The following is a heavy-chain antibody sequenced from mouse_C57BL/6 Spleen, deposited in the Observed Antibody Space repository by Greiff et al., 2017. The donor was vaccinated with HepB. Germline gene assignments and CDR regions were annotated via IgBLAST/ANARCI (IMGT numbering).Heavy chain of an antibody. CDR2: IDPNSGGT. Sequence: FTSYWMHWVKQRPGRGLEWIGRIDPNSGGTKYNEKFKSKATLTVDKPSSTAYMQLSSLTSEDSAVYYCARSGSSPLLYAMDYWGQGTSVTVSS. CDR1: FTSYW. D-gene: IGHD1-1*01. CDR3: ARSGSSPLLYAMDY. V-gene: IGHV1-72*01. J-gene: IGHJ4*01.